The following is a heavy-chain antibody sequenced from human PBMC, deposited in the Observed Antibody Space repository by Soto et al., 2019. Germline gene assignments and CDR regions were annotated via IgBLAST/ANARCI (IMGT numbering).Heavy chain of an antibody. D-gene: IGHD5-12*01. CDR2: ISGTGGNP. CDR1: GFTFSSYA. V-gene: IGHV3-23*01. J-gene: IGHJ5*02. Sequence: EVQLLESGGGLVQPGGSLRLSCAASGFTFSSYAMAWVRQAPGKGLEWVSGISGTGGNPYYADSVKGRFTISRDNSQNTLYLQMNSLRAEDTAVFYCARYIGGPSDLWGQGTLVTVSS. CDR3: ARYIGGPSDL.